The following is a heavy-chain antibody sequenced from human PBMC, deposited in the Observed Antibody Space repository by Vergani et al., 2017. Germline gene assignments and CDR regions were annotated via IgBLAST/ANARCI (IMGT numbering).Heavy chain of an antibody. J-gene: IGHJ6*03. D-gene: IGHD1-26*01. Sequence: EVQLVESGGGLVKPGGSLRLSCAGSGFTFSSYSMNWVRQAPGKGLEWVSSISSSSSYIYYADSVKGRFTISRDNAKNSLYLQMNSLRAEDTAVYYCARAFIVGATNYYYYYMDVWGKGTTVTVSS. CDR2: ISSSSSYI. CDR3: ARAFIVGATNYYYYYMDV. V-gene: IGHV3-21*01. CDR1: GFTFSSYS.